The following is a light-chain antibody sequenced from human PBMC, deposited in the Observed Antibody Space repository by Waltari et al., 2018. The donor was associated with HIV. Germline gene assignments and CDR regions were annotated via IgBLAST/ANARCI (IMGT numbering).Light chain of an antibody. CDR1: SSNIGAGYD. CDR3: QSFDNSLSGWV. J-gene: IGLJ3*02. CDR2: GYS. V-gene: IGLV1-40*01. Sequence: QSVLTQPPSVSGAPGQRVTISCTGSSSNIGAGYDIHWYQQLPGTAPKLLIYGYSGRPSGVPDRCSDSKSGTSASLAITGLQAEDEADYYCQSFDNSLSGWVFGGGTKLTVL.